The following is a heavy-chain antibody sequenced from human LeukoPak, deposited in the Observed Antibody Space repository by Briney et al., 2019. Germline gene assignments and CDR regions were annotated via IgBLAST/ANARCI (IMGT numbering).Heavy chain of an antibody. J-gene: IGHJ3*02. CDR3: ARDTSYAFDI. Sequence: GGSLRLSCAAAGFTFSSYSMDWVRQAPGKGLEWFSYVGSGGTTIFYAYSVKGRFTISRDDAKNSLYLQMNSLRDEDTAVYYCARDTSYAFDIWGQGTMVTVSS. V-gene: IGHV3-48*02. CDR1: GFTFSSYS. CDR2: VGSGGTTI.